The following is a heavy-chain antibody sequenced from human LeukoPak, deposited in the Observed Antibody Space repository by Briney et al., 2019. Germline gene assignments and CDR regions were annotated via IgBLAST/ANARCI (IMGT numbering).Heavy chain of an antibody. CDR2: IKQDGSEK. V-gene: IGHV3-7*01. CDR3: ARDRWEPRQDH. D-gene: IGHD1-26*01. CDR1: GFTFSTYW. Sequence: PGGSLRLSCAASGFTFSTYWMSWVRQAPGKGLEWVANIKQDGSEKYYVDSVKGRFTISRDNAKNSLYLQMNSLRAEDTAVYYCARDRWEPRQDHWGQGTLVAVSS. J-gene: IGHJ4*02.